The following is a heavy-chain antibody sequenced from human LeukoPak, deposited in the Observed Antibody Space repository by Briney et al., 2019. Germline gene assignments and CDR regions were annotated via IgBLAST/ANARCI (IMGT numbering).Heavy chain of an antibody. Sequence: GRSLRLSCAASGFTFSSYGMHWVRQAPDKGLEWVAVIWYDGSNKYYADSVKGRFTISRDNSENTLYLQMNSLRAENTAVYYCAREGPKYYDILTGYFDYWGQGTLVTVSS. J-gene: IGHJ4*02. CDR2: IWYDGSNK. D-gene: IGHD3-9*01. V-gene: IGHV3-33*01. CDR3: AREGPKYYDILTGYFDY. CDR1: GFTFSSYG.